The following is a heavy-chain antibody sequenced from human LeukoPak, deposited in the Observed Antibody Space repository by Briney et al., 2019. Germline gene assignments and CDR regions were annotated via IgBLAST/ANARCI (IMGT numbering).Heavy chain of an antibody. Sequence: GRSLRLSCAASGFTFDDYAMHWVRQVPGKGLEWVSGISWNSGSIGYADSVKGRFTISRDNAKNSLYLQMNSLRAEDTALYYCAKQSQYQLPTNYYGMDVWGQGTTVTVSS. V-gene: IGHV3-9*01. CDR2: ISWNSGSI. CDR3: AKQSQYQLPTNYYGMDV. CDR1: GFTFDDYA. J-gene: IGHJ6*02. D-gene: IGHD2-2*01.